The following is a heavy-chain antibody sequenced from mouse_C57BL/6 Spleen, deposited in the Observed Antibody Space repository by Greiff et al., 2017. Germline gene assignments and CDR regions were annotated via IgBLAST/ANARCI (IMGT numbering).Heavy chain of an antibody. V-gene: IGHV1-42*01. CDR3: ARSPQLVRYFDV. Sequence: EVKLVESGPELVKPGASVKISCKASGYSFTGYYMNWVKQSPEKSLEWIGEINPSTGGTTYNQKFKAKATLTVDKSSSTAYMQLKSLTSEDSAVYYCARSPQLVRYFDVWGTGTTVTVSS. J-gene: IGHJ1*03. D-gene: IGHD4-1*02. CDR1: GYSFTGYY. CDR2: INPSTGGT.